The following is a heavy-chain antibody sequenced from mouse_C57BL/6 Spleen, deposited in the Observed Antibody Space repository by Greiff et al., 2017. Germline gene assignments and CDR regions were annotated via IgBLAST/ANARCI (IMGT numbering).Heavy chain of an antibody. CDR3: ARRRAAQAPFAY. Sequence: QVQLQQSGPELVKPGASVKISCKASGYAFSSSWMNWVKQRPGKGLEWIGRIYPGDGDTNYNGTFKGKATLTADKSSSTAYMQLSSLTSEDSAVXCGARRRAAQAPFAYWGQGTLVTVSA. V-gene: IGHV1-82*01. CDR1: GYAFSSSW. D-gene: IGHD3-2*02. CDR2: IYPGDGDT. J-gene: IGHJ3*01.